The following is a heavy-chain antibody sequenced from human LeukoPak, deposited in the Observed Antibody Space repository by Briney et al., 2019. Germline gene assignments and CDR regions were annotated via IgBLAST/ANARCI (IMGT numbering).Heavy chain of an antibody. D-gene: IGHD4/OR15-4a*01. V-gene: IGHV5-51*01. J-gene: IGHJ1*01. Sequence: GESLKISCKASGYSFTSYWIGWVRQMPGKGLEWMGIIYPGDSDTRYSPPFQGQVIFSVDRSISTAYLQWSSLKASDTAMYYCAMVQGYFQHWGQGTLVTVSS. CDR2: IYPGDSDT. CDR1: GYSFTSYW. CDR3: AMVQGYFQH.